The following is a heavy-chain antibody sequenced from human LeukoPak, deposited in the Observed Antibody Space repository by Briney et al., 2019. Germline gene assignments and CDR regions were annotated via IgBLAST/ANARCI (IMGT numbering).Heavy chain of an antibody. D-gene: IGHD4-17*01. J-gene: IGHJ4*02. Sequence: GGSLRLSCAASGFTFSSYWMSWVRRAPGKGLEWVANIKQDGSEKYYVDSVKGRFTISRDNAKNSLYLQMNSLRAEDTAVYYCARRDFNDYGDYVAFFDYWGQGTLVTVSS. CDR1: GFTFSSYW. CDR3: ARRDFNDYGDYVAFFDY. V-gene: IGHV3-7*03. CDR2: IKQDGSEK.